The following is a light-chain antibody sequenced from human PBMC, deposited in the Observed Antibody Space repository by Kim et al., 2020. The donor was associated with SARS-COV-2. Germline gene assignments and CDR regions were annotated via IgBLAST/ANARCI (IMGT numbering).Light chain of an antibody. CDR1: KVGDKY. Sequence: ESPGQTASLTCSGDKVGDKYACWYQQKPGQSPVLVIYQDSKRPSGIPERFSGSNSGNTATLTISGTQAMDEADYYCQAWDSSTYVFGTGTKVTVL. CDR3: QAWDSSTYV. J-gene: IGLJ1*01. CDR2: QDS. V-gene: IGLV3-1*01.